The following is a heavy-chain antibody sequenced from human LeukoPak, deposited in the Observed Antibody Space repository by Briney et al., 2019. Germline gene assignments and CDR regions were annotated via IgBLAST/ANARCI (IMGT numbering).Heavy chain of an antibody. D-gene: IGHD4-17*01. J-gene: IGHJ4*02. Sequence: PGGSLRLSCAASGFTFSTYGINWVRPAPGKGLEWVSSISSGSSYIYYADSVKGRFTISRDNAKNSLYLQMNSLRADDTAVYYCARVYGDYGRGHFDYWGQGTLVTVSS. CDR2: ISSGSSYI. CDR3: ARVYGDYGRGHFDY. V-gene: IGHV3-21*01. CDR1: GFTFSTYG.